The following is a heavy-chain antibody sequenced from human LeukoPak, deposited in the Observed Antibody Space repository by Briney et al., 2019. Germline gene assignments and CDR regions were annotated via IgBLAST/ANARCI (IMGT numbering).Heavy chain of an antibody. J-gene: IGHJ3*02. CDR2: INHSGST. CDR3: ARGPDIIVVPDNAFDI. D-gene: IGHD2-2*01. Sequence: PSETLSLTCAVYGGSFSGYYWSWIRQPPGKGLEWIGEINHSGSTNYNPSLKSRVTISVDTSKNQFSLELSSVTAADTAVYYCARGPDIIVVPDNAFDIWGQGTMVTVSS. CDR1: GGSFSGYY. V-gene: IGHV4-34*01.